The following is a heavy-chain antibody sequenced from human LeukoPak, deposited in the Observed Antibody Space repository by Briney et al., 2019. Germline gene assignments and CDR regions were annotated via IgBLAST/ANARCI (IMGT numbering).Heavy chain of an antibody. J-gene: IGHJ4*02. CDR1: GFTFSRFW. D-gene: IGHD3-3*01. CDR3: ASSDFWGGYYFDY. V-gene: IGHV3-7*01. CDR2: IKQDGSEK. Sequence: PGGSLRLSCAASGFTFSRFWMSWVRQAPGKGLEWVANIKQDGSEKYYVDSVKGRFTISRNNAKNSLYLQMNSLRAEDTAVYYCASSDFWGGYYFDYWGQGTLVTVPS.